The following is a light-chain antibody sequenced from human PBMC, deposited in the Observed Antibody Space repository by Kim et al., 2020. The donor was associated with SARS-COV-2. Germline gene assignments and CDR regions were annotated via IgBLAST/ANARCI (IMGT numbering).Light chain of an antibody. CDR2: AES. V-gene: IGKV1-27*01. CDR3: QKYNSAPLT. Sequence: ASVGDIVTITCRASQGISNYLAWYQQKPGKVPKLLIYAESTLLSGVPSRFSGSGSVTDFTLTISSLQPEDVATYYCQKYNSAPLTFGGGTKVDIK. J-gene: IGKJ4*01. CDR1: QGISNY.